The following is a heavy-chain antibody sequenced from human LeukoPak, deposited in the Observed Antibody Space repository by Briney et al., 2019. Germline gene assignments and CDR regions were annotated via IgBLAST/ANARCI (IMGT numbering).Heavy chain of an antibody. J-gene: IGHJ6*03. CDR2: IYYSGST. Sequence: SETLSLTCTVSGGSISSYYWSWIRQPPGKGLEWIGYIYYSGSTNYNPSLKSRVTISVDTSKSQFSLKLSSVTAADTAVYYCARGWYCSSTSCYPCYMDVWGKGTTVTVSS. D-gene: IGHD2-2*01. CDR3: ARGWYCSSTSCYPCYMDV. CDR1: GGSISSYY. V-gene: IGHV4-59*01.